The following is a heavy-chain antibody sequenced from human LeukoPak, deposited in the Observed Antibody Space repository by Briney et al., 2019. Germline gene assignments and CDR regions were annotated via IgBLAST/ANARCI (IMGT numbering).Heavy chain of an antibody. J-gene: IGHJ4*02. Sequence: GASVKVSCKASGGTFNSYTTSWVRRSPGQGLEWMGRIIPKLDIIDYAQRFQGKITIPADKSTSTAYMEMSSLTSEDTAIYYCARDRSGNYGTLLNYWGQGTLVTVSS. CDR2: IIPKLDII. CDR1: GGTFNSYT. CDR3: ARDRSGNYGTLLNY. D-gene: IGHD3-10*01. V-gene: IGHV1-69*04.